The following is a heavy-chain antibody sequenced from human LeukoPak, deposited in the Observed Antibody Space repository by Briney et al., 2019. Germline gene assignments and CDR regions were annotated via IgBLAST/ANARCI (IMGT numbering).Heavy chain of an antibody. Sequence: SETLSLTCTVSGGSITSYYWSWIRQPPGKGLEWIGYIYYTGSTNYNPSLKSRVTISVDTSKNQFSLKLSSVTAADTAVYYCARRKRITIFGVVIGYAFDIWGQGTMVTVSS. J-gene: IGHJ3*02. CDR3: ARRKRITIFGVVIGYAFDI. CDR2: IYYTGST. D-gene: IGHD3-3*01. CDR1: GGSITSYY. V-gene: IGHV4-59*12.